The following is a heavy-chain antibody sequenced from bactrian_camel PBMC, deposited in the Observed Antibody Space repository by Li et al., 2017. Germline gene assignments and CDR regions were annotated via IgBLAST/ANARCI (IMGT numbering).Heavy chain of an antibody. CDR3: VTDQGAWSVFDFAY. CDR1: GSTSRRCH. J-gene: IGHJ6*01. D-gene: IGHD8*01. V-gene: IGHV3S40*01. CDR2: INNGGGST. Sequence: VQLVESGGGSVQAGGSLRLSCTAPGSTSRRCHMEWYRQAPGKGLERVSAINNGGGSTYYANSVKDRFAISRDNAKNTVYLQMNSLKPEDTAVYYCVTDQGAWSVFDFAYWGQGTQVTVS.